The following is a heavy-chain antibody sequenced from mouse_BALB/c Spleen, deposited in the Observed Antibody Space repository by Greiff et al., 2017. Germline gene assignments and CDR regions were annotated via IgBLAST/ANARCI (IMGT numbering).Heavy chain of an antibody. J-gene: IGHJ1*01. CDR1: GYTFSSYW. CDR2: ILPGSGST. V-gene: IGHV1-9*01. CDR3: ARMRCFDV. Sequence: VMLVESGAELMKPGASVKISCKATGYTFSSYWIEWVKQRPGHGLEWIGEILPGSGSTNYNAKIKGKATFTADTSSNTAYMQLSRLTSEDSAVYYCARMRCFDVWGAGTTVTVSS.